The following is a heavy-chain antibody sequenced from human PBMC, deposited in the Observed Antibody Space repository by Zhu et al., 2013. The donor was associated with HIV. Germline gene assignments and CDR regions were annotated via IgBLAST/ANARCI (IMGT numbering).Heavy chain of an antibody. J-gene: IGHJ4*02. CDR1: GGTFSSYA. Sequence: QVQLVQSGAEVKMPGSSVKVSCKASGGTFSSYAISWVRQAPGQGLEWMGGIIPIFGTANYAQKFQGRVTITADEIPPSTAYMELSSLRSEDTAVYYCARVSGYSNYDGVDYWGRGNPYGHRLL. CDR2: IIPIFGTA. CDR3: ARVSGYSNYDGVDY. V-gene: IGHV1-69*01. D-gene: IGHD4-4*01.